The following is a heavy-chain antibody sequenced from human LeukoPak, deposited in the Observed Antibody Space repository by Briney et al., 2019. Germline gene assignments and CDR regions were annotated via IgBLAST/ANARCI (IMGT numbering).Heavy chain of an antibody. D-gene: IGHD2-15*01. CDR1: GFTFSSYA. V-gene: IGHV3-23*01. Sequence: GGSLRLSCAASGFTFSSYAMTRVRQAPGKGLEWVSSISGSAGSTYYADSVKGRFTISRDNSKNTLYLQMNSLRAEDTALYYCAKDLLDIVVIIAAVQGSDYWGQGTLVTVSS. CDR2: ISGSAGST. J-gene: IGHJ4*02. CDR3: AKDLLDIVVIIAAVQGSDY.